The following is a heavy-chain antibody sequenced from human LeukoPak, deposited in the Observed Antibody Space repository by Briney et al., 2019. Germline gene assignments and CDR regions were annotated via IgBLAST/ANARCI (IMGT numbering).Heavy chain of an antibody. CDR2: IYYSGST. Sequence: SETLSLTCTVSGGSISTYYWSWIRQPPGKGLEWIGYIYYSGSTNYNPSLKSRVTISVDTSKNQFSLKLSSVTAADTAVYYCARDRDGYNRFDYWGQGTLVTVSS. D-gene: IGHD5-24*01. CDR1: GGSISTYY. V-gene: IGHV4-59*01. J-gene: IGHJ4*02. CDR3: ARDRDGYNRFDY.